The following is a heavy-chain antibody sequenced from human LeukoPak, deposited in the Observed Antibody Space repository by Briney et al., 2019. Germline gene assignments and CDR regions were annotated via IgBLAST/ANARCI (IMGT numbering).Heavy chain of an antibody. V-gene: IGHV1-24*01. Sequence: GASVKVSCKVSGYTLTGLSMHWVRQAPGKGLEWMGNFDPEDGDTIYAQKFQGRVTMTGDTSTDTGYMQLNSLTSEDTAVYYCVTVGAIYWFLWGQGALVTVSS. CDR1: GYTLTGLS. CDR3: VTVGAIYWFL. CDR2: FDPEDGDT. D-gene: IGHD2-8*02. J-gene: IGHJ4*02.